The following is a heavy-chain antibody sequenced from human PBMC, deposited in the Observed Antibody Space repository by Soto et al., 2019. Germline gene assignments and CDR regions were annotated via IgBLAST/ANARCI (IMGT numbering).Heavy chain of an antibody. CDR3: ARDRSWSFDY. D-gene: IGHD6-13*01. CDR2: ISYDGSNK. J-gene: IGHJ4*02. V-gene: IGHV3-30-3*01. Sequence: GGSLRLSCAVSGLTFSDYAIHWVRQAPGEGLEWVAVISYDGSNKYYADSVKGRFTISRDNSKNTLYLQMNSLRAEDTAVYYCARDRSWSFDYWGQGTLVTVSS. CDR1: GLTFSDYA.